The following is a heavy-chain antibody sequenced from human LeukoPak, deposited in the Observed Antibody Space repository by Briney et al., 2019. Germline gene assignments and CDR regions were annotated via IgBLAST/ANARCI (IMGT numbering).Heavy chain of an antibody. V-gene: IGHV3-9*01. CDR3: AKVSDYYDSSGYFDY. CDR2: ISWNSGSI. Sequence: GGSLRLSCAASGFTFDDYARHWVRQAPGKGLEWVSGISWNSGSIGYADSVKGRFTISRDNAKNSLYLQMNSLRAEDTALYYCAKVSDYYDSSGYFDYWGQGTMVTVSS. CDR1: GFTFDDYA. J-gene: IGHJ4*02. D-gene: IGHD3-22*01.